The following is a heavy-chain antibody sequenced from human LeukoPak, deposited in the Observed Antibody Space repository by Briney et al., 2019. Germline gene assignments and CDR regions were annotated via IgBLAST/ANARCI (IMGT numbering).Heavy chain of an antibody. J-gene: IGHJ4*02. V-gene: IGHV3-23*01. Sequence: GGSLRLSCAASGFTSSSYGMSWVRQAPGKGLEWVSAISGSGGSTYYADSVKGRFTISRDNSKNTLYLQMNSLRAEDTAVYYCAKLAVAGTVGYWGQGTLVTVSS. CDR2: ISGSGGST. D-gene: IGHD6-19*01. CDR3: AKLAVAGTVGY. CDR1: GFTSSSYG.